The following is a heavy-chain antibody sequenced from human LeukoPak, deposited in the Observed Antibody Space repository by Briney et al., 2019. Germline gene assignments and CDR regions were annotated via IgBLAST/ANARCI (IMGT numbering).Heavy chain of an antibody. CDR2: ISSDGSNK. Sequence: GSLRLSCAASGFSLSSYGMHWVCQAPGKGLEWVAVISSDGSNKEYAITVKGRFSISRDNSKNTLYLQMSGLRAEDTSVYYCAKEKGSPFYFDSWGQGTLVTVSS. CDR1: GFSLSSYG. CDR3: AKEKGSPFYFDS. V-gene: IGHV3-30*18. J-gene: IGHJ4*02.